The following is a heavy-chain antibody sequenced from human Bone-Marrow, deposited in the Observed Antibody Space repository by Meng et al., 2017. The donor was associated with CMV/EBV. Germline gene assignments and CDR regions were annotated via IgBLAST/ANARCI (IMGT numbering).Heavy chain of an antibody. V-gene: IGHV1-18*01. D-gene: IGHD4-11*01. CDR2: ISAYNGNT. CDR3: ARASPLYYSNEGVYYYYYGMDV. Sequence: ASVKVSCKASGYTFTSYGISWVRQAPGQGLEWMGWISAYNGNTNYAQKLQGRVTMATDTSTSTAYMELRSLRSDDTAVYYCARASPLYYSNEGVYYYYYGMDVWGQGTTVPVSS. J-gene: IGHJ6*02. CDR1: GYTFTSYG.